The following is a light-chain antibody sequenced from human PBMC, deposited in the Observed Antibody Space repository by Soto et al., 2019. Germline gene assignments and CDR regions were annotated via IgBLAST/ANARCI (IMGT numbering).Light chain of an antibody. Sequence: DSVMRQSPEFLGVSLRERAIVHCQSKQSALYDFNNKNYLAWYQQKPGQPLKKIIHWGSVRYYGVSDRFSGSGSATDFTLTISSLKVEDVEVYYCHQYNTLPLTFGGGTKVDIK. CDR1: QSALYDFNNKNY. J-gene: IGKJ4*01. CDR2: WGS. CDR3: HQYNTLPLT. V-gene: IGKV4-1*01.